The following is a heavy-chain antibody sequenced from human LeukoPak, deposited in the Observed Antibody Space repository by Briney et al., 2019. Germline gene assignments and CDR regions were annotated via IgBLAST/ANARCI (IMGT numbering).Heavy chain of an antibody. CDR3: ARVGGDWFDP. D-gene: IGHD1-26*01. V-gene: IGHV4-31*03. Sequence: SXTLSXTCTVXXGXXXXXXYXXXWIXXXXXXXXEWIGYIYYSGSTYYNPSLKSRVTISVDTSKNQFSLKLSSVTAADTAVYYCARVGGDWFDPWGQGTLVTVSS. CDR1: XGXXXXXXYX. J-gene: IGHJ5*02. CDR2: IYYSGST.